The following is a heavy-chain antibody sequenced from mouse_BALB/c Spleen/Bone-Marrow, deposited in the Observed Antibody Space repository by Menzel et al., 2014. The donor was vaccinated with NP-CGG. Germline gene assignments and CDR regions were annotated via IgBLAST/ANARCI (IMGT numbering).Heavy chain of an antibody. Sequence: EVMLVESGGDLVKPGGSLKLSCAASGFTFSSYGMSWVRQTPDKRLEWVATISTGGSQTYYTDSVKGRFTISRDNAKNTLYLQMSSLKSEDLAIYYCARRGYDNSYWYFGVWGAGTTVTVSS. J-gene: IGHJ1*01. V-gene: IGHV5-6*02. CDR3: ARRGYDNSYWYFGV. CDR1: GFTFSSYG. CDR2: ISTGGSQT. D-gene: IGHD2-3*01.